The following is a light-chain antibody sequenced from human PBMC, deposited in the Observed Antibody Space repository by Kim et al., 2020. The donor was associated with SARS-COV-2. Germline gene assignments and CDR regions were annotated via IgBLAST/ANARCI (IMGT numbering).Light chain of an antibody. CDR3: AAWDGSQSGQVL. V-gene: IGLV1-44*01. CDR2: GVD. J-gene: IGLJ2*01. CDR1: SSNIGRNT. Sequence: QRVTRECTGRSSNIGRNTANWYQQLPGAAPKLLIHGVDQRPSGVPDRFSGSKSGTSASLAISGLQSDDEADYYCAAWDGSQSGQVLFGGGTQLTVL.